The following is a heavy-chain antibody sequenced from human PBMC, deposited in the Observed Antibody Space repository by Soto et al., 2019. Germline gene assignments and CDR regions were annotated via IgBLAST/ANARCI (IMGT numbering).Heavy chain of an antibody. D-gene: IGHD3-22*01. V-gene: IGHV6-1*01. J-gene: IGHJ5*02. CDR2: TYYRSKWYN. CDR3: ARVLYYYDSSGYYYWFDP. Sequence: SQTLSLTCAISGDSVSSNSAAWNWIRQSPSRGLEWLGRTYYRSKWYNDYAVSVKSRITINPDTSKNQFSLQLNSVTPEDTAVYYCARVLYYYDSSGYYYWFDPWGQGTLVTVSS. CDR1: GDSVSSNSAA.